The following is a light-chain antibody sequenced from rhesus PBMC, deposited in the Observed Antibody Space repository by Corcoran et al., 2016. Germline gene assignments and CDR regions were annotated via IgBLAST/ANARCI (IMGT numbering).Light chain of an antibody. CDR1: QGISSW. Sequence: DIQMTQSPPSLSASVGDTVTITCRASQGISSWLAWYQQKPGKAPKLLIYKASSLQSGVPSRFSGSGYGTDFTLTINSRQSEDFATYYCQQYNSRPLTFGGGTKVELK. J-gene: IGKJ4*01. CDR2: KAS. V-gene: IGKV1-22*01. CDR3: QQYNSRPLT.